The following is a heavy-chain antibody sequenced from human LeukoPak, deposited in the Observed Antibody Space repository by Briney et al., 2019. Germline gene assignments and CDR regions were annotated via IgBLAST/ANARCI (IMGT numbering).Heavy chain of an antibody. V-gene: IGHV4-31*03. D-gene: IGHD5-18*01. CDR3: ARKRGYSYGPLDY. J-gene: IGHJ4*02. CDR2: IYYSGST. CDR1: GGSISSGGYY. Sequence: PSQTLSLTCTVSGGSISSGGYYWSWIRQHPGTGLEWIGYIYYSGSTYYNPSLKSRVSISVDTSKNQFSLKLSSVTAADTAVYYCARKRGYSYGPLDYWGQGTLVTVSS.